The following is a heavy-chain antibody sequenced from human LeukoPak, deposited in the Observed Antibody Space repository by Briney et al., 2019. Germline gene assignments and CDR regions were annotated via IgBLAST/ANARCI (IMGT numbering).Heavy chain of an antibody. CDR1: GGTFSSYA. CDR3: ARARYSGYEGEFDY. D-gene: IGHD5-12*01. CDR2: IIPIFGTA. V-gene: IGHV1-69*13. J-gene: IGHJ4*02. Sequence: GASVKVSCKASGGTFSSYAISWVRQAPGQGLEGMGGIIPIFGTANYAQKFQGRVTITADESTSTAYMELSSLRSEDTAVYYCARARYSGYEGEFDYWGQGTLVTVSS.